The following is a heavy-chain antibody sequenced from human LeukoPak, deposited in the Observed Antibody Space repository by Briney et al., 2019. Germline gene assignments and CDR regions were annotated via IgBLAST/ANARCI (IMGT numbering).Heavy chain of an antibody. D-gene: IGHD3-10*01. Sequence: PSETLSLTCTVSGGSISSYYWSWIRQPPGKGLEWIGYIYYSGSTNYNPSLKSRVTISVDTSKNQFSLKLSSVTAADTALYYCARRRVTLVRGVDITSYYFDYWGQGTLVTVSS. CDR3: ARRRVTLVRGVDITSYYFDY. CDR1: GGSISSYY. J-gene: IGHJ4*02. V-gene: IGHV4-59*01. CDR2: IYYSGST.